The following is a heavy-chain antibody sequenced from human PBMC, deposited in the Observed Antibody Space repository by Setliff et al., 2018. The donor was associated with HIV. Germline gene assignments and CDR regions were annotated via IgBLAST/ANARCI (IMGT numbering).Heavy chain of an antibody. D-gene: IGHD1-26*01. J-gene: IGHJ2*01. CDR2: INHSGRT. CDR3: VRVGRGGYATTYWHFDL. CDR1: GESFSGFY. Sequence: PSETLSLTCAVYGESFSGFYWTWIRQPPGKGLEWIGDINHSGRTNYNPSLKSRVTISVDTSENQFSLKLSSVTAADTAVYYCVRVGRGGYATTYWHFDLWGRGTLVTVSS. V-gene: IGHV4-34*01.